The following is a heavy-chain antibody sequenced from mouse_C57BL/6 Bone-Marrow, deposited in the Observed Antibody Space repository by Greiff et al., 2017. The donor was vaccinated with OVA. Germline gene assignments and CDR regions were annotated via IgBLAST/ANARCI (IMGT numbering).Heavy chain of an antibody. CDR2: IYPRSGNT. D-gene: IGHD1-1*01. V-gene: IGHV1-81*01. J-gene: IGHJ1*03. Sequence: VQLQQSGAELARPGASVKLSCKASGYTFTSYGISWVKQRPGQGLEWIGEIYPRSGNTYYNEKFKGKATLTADKSSSTAYMELRSLTSEDSAVYFCARVGYGSSFWYFDVWGTGTTVTVSS. CDR1: GYTFTSYG. CDR3: ARVGYGSSFWYFDV.